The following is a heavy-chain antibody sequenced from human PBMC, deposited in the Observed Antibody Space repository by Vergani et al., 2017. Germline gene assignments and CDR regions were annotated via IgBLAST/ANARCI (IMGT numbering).Heavy chain of an antibody. CDR1: GGTFSSYA. J-gene: IGHJ6*02. Sequence: QVQLVQSGAEVKKPGSSVKVSCKASGGTFSSYAISWVRQAPGQGLEWMGVIIPIFGTANYAQKFQGRVTITADASTSTAYMELSSLRSEDTAVYYCARRGPADCSGGSCYYYYGMNVWGQGTTVTVSS. CDR2: IIPIFGTA. CDR3: ARRGPADCSGGSCYYYYGMNV. D-gene: IGHD2-15*01. V-gene: IGHV1-69*01.